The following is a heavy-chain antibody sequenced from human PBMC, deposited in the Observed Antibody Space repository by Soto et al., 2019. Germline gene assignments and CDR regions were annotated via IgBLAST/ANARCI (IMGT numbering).Heavy chain of an antibody. CDR2: IYHSGST. CDR3: AGYFDWLLDAFDI. CDR1: GGSISSSSYY. Sequence: QLQLQESGPGLVKPSETLSLTCTVSGGSISSSSYYWGWIRQPPGKGLEWIGSIYHSGSTYYNPSLKSRVTISVDTSKNQFSLKLSSVTAADTAVYYCAGYFDWLLDAFDIWGQGTMVTVSS. V-gene: IGHV4-39*01. J-gene: IGHJ3*02. D-gene: IGHD3-9*01.